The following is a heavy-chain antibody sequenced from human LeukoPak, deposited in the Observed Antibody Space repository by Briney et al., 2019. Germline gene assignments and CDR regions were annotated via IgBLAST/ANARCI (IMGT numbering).Heavy chain of an antibody. D-gene: IGHD3-3*01. V-gene: IGHV3-30*04. CDR3: AKCRNFDFWSGGDAFDI. J-gene: IGHJ3*02. Sequence: GSLRLSCAASGFTFSTYAMNWVRQAPGKGLEWVAVISYDGRQNYYADSVKGRFTISRDNSKNTLYLQMNSLRAEDTAVYYCAKCRNFDFWSGGDAFDIWGQGTMVTVSS. CDR1: GFTFSTYA. CDR2: ISYDGRQN.